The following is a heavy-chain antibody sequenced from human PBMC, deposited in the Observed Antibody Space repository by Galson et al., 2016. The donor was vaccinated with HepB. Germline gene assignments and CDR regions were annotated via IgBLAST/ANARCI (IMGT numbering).Heavy chain of an antibody. V-gene: IGHV4-34*01. Sequence: SLTCAVYGGPFSGNYWSWIRQPPGRGLEWIGEINYNGVATYNPSLKSRVTISVDTSKNQFSLNLNSVTAADTAVYYRARGPNYDFWSGYRGFSFDIWGQGTLVAVSS. CDR3: ARGPNYDFWSGYRGFSFDI. D-gene: IGHD3-3*01. CDR1: GGPFSGNY. CDR2: INYNGVA. J-gene: IGHJ4*02.